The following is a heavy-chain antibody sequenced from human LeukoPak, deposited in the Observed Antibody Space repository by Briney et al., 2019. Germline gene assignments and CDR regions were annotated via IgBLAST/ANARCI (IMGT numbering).Heavy chain of an antibody. J-gene: IGHJ3*02. CDR2: IYYSGST. Sequence: SETLSLTCTVSGGSISSSSYYWGWIRQPPGKGLEWIGSIYYSGSTYYNPSLKSRVTISVDTSKNQFSLKLSSVTAADTAVYYCARHHAGGVTATLGAFDIWGQGTMVTVSS. CDR1: GGSISSSSYY. CDR3: ARHHAGGVTATLGAFDI. D-gene: IGHD2-21*02. V-gene: IGHV4-39*01.